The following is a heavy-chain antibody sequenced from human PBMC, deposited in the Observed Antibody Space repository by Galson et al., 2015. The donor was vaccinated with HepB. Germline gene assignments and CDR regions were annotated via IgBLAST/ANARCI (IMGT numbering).Heavy chain of an antibody. J-gene: IGHJ3*02. V-gene: IGHV1-69*13. CDR1: GGTFSDYA. Sequence: SVKVSCKASGGTFSDYAISWVRQAPGQGLEWVGGILPIFDATNYPQKFQGRVTITANESTTTVYMELNNLRPEDTAVYYCARPMTTVTVHEAFDIWGQGTMVTVSS. D-gene: IGHD4-17*01. CDR3: ARPMTTVTVHEAFDI. CDR2: ILPIFDAT.